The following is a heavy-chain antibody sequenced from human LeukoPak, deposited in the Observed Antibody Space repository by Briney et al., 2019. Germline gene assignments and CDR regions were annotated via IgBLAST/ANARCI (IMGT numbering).Heavy chain of an antibody. Sequence: PGGSLRLSCAGSGFTFRSYWMGWVRQAPGKGLEWVANIKQDGSEKYYVDSVKGRFTISRDNAKNSLYLQMNSLRAEDTAVYYCARDTRGYFDYWGQGTLVTVSS. CDR2: IKQDGSEK. V-gene: IGHV3-7*04. J-gene: IGHJ4*02. CDR1: GFTFRSYW. CDR3: ARDTRGYFDY. D-gene: IGHD3-3*01.